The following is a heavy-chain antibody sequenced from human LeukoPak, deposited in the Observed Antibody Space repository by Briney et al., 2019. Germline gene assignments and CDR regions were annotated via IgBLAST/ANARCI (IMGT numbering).Heavy chain of an antibody. CDR1: GFTFSSYS. J-gene: IGHJ5*02. Sequence: GGSLRLSCAASGFTFSSYSMNWVRQAPGKGLEWVSSISSSSSYIYYADSVKGRFTISRDNAKNSLYLQMNSLRAEDTAVYYCARETPAGGWFDPWGQGTLSPSPQ. CDR2: ISSSSSYI. D-gene: IGHD3-16*01. CDR3: ARETPAGGWFDP. V-gene: IGHV3-21*01.